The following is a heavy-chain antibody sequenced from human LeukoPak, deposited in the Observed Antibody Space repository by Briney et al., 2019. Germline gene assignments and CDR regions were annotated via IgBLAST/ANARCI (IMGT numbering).Heavy chain of an antibody. CDR1: SGSISRYY. CDR3: ARQNWNEVDY. V-gene: IGHV4-34*01. D-gene: IGHD1-1*01. CDR2: INHSGST. J-gene: IGHJ4*02. Sequence: SETLSLTCTVSSGSISRYYWSWIRQPPGKGLEWIGEINHSGSTNYNPSLKSRVTISVDTSKNQFSLKLSSVTAADTAVYYCARQNWNEVDYWGQGTLVTVSS.